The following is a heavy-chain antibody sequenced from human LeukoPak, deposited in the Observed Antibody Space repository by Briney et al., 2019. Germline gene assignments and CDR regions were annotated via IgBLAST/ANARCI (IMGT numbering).Heavy chain of an antibody. CDR3: ARIGHEDYYFDY. J-gene: IGHJ4*02. Sequence: PSETLSLTCTVSGGSISNSYYYWGWIRQPPGKGLEWIGSIYYSGNTYYNPSLKSRVTISVDTSKNQFSLKLSSVTAADTAVYYCARIGHEDYYFDYWGQGTLVTVSS. CDR1: GGSISNSYYY. V-gene: IGHV4-39*07. CDR2: IYYSGNT.